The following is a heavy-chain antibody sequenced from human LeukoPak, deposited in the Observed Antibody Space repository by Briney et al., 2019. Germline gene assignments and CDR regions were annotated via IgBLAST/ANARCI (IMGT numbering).Heavy chain of an antibody. J-gene: IGHJ4*02. CDR3: ARGKSIAAGIYTLDY. Sequence: SETLSLTCTVSGGSISSHYWSRIRQPPGKGLEWIGYIYYSGSTNYNPSLKSRVTISVDTSKNQFSLKLSSVTAADTAVYYCARGKSIAAGIYTLDYWGQGTLVTVSS. CDR1: GGSISSHY. CDR2: IYYSGST. D-gene: IGHD6-13*01. V-gene: IGHV4-59*11.